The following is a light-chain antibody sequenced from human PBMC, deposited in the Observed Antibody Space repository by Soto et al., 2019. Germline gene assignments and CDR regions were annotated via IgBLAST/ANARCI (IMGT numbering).Light chain of an antibody. J-gene: IGLJ3*02. V-gene: IGLV2-11*01. Sequence: QSALTQPRSVSGSPGQSVTISCTGTSSDVGGYNYVSWYQQHPGKAPKLMIYDVSKRPSGVPDRFSGSKSGNTASLTISGLQVEDEADYYCCSHAGSWVFGVGTQLTVL. CDR2: DVS. CDR3: CSHAGSWV. CDR1: SSDVGGYNY.